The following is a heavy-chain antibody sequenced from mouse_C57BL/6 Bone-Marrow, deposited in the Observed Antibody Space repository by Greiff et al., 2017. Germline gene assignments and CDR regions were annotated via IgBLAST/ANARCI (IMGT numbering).Heavy chain of an antibody. CDR1: GFSLTSYG. CDR3: AAPRSIYYYGSSDPFAY. J-gene: IGHJ3*01. Sequence: VKLVESGPGLVAPSQNLSITCTVSGFSLTSYGVSWVRQPPGKGLEWLGVIWGDGSTNYHSALISRLSISKDNSKSQVFLKLNSLQTDDTATYYCAAPRSIYYYGSSDPFAYWGQGTLVTVSA. V-gene: IGHV2-3*01. D-gene: IGHD1-1*01. CDR2: IWGDGST.